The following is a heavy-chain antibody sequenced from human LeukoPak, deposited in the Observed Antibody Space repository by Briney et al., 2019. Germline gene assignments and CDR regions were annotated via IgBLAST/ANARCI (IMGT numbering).Heavy chain of an antibody. D-gene: IGHD3-16*01. V-gene: IGHV3-74*01. CDR1: GFTLSNYW. Sequence: GGSLRLSCAASGFTLSNYWMYWVRQAPGKGLVWVSRINSDGSTTNYADSVRGRFTISRANAKNTLYLEMKSLRVEDTAVYYCTRGYYDSGDYWGQGTLVTVSS. CDR2: INSDGSTT. J-gene: IGHJ4*02. CDR3: TRGYYDSGDY.